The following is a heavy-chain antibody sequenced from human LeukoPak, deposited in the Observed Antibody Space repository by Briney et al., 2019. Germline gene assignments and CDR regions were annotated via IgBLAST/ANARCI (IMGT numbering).Heavy chain of an antibody. V-gene: IGHV3-48*04. J-gene: IGHJ4*02. D-gene: IGHD6-13*01. CDR3: ASSIAAAANYSGPSHFDY. Sequence: PGGSLTLSCAASGFTFTSYNMNWVRQAPAKALDCVSYIRICSSTICYEDSVKARFTISRNNANTSMYLQLNRLRAEDTAVTDCASSIAAAANYSGPSHFDYWGQGTLVTVSS. CDR2: IRICSSTI. CDR1: GFTFTSYN.